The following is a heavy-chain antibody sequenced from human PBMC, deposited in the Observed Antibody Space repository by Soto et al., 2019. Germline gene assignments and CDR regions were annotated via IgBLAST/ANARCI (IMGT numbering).Heavy chain of an antibody. CDR3: ARDHCGDCYYFDY. J-gene: IGHJ4*02. CDR2: IYYSGST. Sequence: QVQLQESGPGLVKPSQTLSLTCTVSGGSISSGGYYWSWIRQHPGKGLEWIGYIYYSGSTYYNPSLKSRVAISVDTSKNQFSLKLSSVTAADTAVYYCARDHCGDCYYFDYWGQGTLVTVSS. D-gene: IGHD2-21*02. V-gene: IGHV4-31*03. CDR1: GGSISSGGYY.